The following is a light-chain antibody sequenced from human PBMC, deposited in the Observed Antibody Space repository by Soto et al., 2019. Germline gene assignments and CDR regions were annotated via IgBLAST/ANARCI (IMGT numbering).Light chain of an antibody. J-gene: IGKJ3*01. CDR1: QSISSY. CDR2: AAS. V-gene: IGKV1-39*01. CDR3: QQRYSTPR. Sequence: DIQMTQSPSSLSASVGDRVTITCRASQSISSYLNWYQQKPGKAPKLLIYAASSLQSGVPSRFSGSGSGTEFTLTISRLQPEEFATYYCQQRYSTPRFGPGTKVDIK.